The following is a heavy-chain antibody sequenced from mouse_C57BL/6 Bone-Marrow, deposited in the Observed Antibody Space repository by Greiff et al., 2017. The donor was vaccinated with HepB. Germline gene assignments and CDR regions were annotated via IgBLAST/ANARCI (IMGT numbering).Heavy chain of an antibody. CDR3: ARDYGSRRLAY. CDR2: IDPEDGET. CDR1: GFNIKDYY. D-gene: IGHD1-1*01. V-gene: IGHV14-2*01. J-gene: IGHJ3*01. Sequence: VQLQQSGAELVKPGASVKLSCTASGFNIKDYYMHWVKQRTEQGLEWIGRIDPEDGETKYAPKFQGKATLTADTSSNTAYLQLSSLTSEDTAVYYCARDYGSRRLAYWGQGTLVTVSA.